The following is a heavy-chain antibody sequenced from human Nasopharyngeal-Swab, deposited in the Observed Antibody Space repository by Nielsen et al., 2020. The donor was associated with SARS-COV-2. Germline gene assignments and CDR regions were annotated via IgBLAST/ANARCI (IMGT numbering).Heavy chain of an antibody. D-gene: IGHD6-6*01. V-gene: IGHV3-9*01. CDR3: AKTMVYSSSSYYFDY. J-gene: IGHJ4*02. CDR2: ISWNSGSI. Sequence: GGSLRLSCAASGFTFDAYAMHWVRHAPGKGLEWVSGISWNSGSIGYADSVKGRFTISRDNAKNSLYLQMNSLRAEDTALYYCAKTMVYSSSSYYFDYWGQGTLVTVSS. CDR1: GFTFDAYA.